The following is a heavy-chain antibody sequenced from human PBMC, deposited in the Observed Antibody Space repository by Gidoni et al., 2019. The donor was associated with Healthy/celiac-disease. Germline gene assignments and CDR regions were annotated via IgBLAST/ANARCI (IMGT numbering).Heavy chain of an antibody. D-gene: IGHD6-13*01. Sequence: QVQLQQWGAGLLKPSETLYLTCAVYGGSFSGYYWRWIRQPPGKGLEWIGEINHSGSTNYNPSLKSRVTISVDTSKNQFSLKLSSVTAADTAVYYCARGPNTRYSSSWYRGVHWFDPWGQGTLVTVSS. CDR3: ARGPNTRYSSSWYRGVHWFDP. J-gene: IGHJ5*02. CDR2: INHSGST. CDR1: GGSFSGYY. V-gene: IGHV4-34*01.